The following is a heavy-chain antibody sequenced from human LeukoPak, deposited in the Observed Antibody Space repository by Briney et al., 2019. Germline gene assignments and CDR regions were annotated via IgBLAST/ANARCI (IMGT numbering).Heavy chain of an antibody. CDR1: GYNFTTYW. J-gene: IGHJ4*02. CDR3: ARSLLELSPDYFDY. D-gene: IGHD1-7*01. CDR2: IYPSDSDT. V-gene: IGHV5-51*01. Sequence: GESLKISCQVSGYNFTTYWIGWVRQMPGRGLEWMGIIYPSDSDTRYSPSFQGQVTISADKSISTAYLQWSSLKASDTAMYYCARSLLELSPDYFDYWGQGTLVTVSS.